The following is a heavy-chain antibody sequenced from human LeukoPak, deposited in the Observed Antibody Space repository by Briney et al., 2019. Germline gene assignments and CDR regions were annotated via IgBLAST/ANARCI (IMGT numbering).Heavy chain of an antibody. CDR3: ASPLGYCSSTSCYRFDY. Sequence: GGSLRLSCAASGFTFSSDWMHWVRQAPGKGLVWVSRISSDGSSTSYADSVKGRFTISRDNSKNTLYLQMNSLRAEDTAVYYCASPLGYCSSTSCYRFDYWGQGTLVTVSS. D-gene: IGHD2-2*01. V-gene: IGHV3-74*01. CDR2: ISSDGSST. J-gene: IGHJ4*02. CDR1: GFTFSSDW.